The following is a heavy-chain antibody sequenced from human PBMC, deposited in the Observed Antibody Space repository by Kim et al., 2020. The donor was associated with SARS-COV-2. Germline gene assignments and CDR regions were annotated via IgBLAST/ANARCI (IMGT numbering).Heavy chain of an antibody. J-gene: IGHJ4*02. CDR1: GYSFTSYW. CDR3: ARQGRRSIAARPDYFDY. Sequence: GESLKISCKGSGYSFTSYWIGWVRQMPGKGLEWMGIIYPGDSDTRYSPSFQGQVTISADKSISTAYLQWNSLKASDTAMYYCARQGRRSIAARPDYFDYWGQGTLVTVSS. CDR2: IYPGDSDT. V-gene: IGHV5-51*01. D-gene: IGHD6-6*01.